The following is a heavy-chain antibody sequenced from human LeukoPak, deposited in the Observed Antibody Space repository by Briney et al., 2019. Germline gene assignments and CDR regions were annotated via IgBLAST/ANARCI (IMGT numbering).Heavy chain of an antibody. CDR2: IYPGDSDT. D-gene: IGHD3-22*01. CDR3: ASGLYYDSSGYYYGRRSDDAFDI. Sequence: GESLKISCKGSGYSFTSYWIGWVRQMPGKGLEWTGIIYPGDSDTRYSPSFQGQVTISADKSISTAYLQWSSLKASDTAMYYCASGLYYDSSGYYYGRRSDDAFDIWGQGTMVTVSS. V-gene: IGHV5-51*01. CDR1: GYSFTSYW. J-gene: IGHJ3*02.